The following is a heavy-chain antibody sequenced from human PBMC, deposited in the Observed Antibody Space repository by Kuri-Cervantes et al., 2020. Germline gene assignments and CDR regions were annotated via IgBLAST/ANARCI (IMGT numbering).Heavy chain of an antibody. CDR1: GFTFSSYS. D-gene: IGHD2-8*01. CDR3: ARGRSNGGRLDY. V-gene: IGHV3-21*01. Sequence: GESLKISCAASGFTFSSYSMNWVRQAPGKGLEWVSSISSSSSYIYYADSVKGRFTISRDNAKNLLFLQMNSLRAEDTAVYFCARGRSNGGRLDYWGQGTLVTVSS. J-gene: IGHJ4*02. CDR2: ISSSSSYI.